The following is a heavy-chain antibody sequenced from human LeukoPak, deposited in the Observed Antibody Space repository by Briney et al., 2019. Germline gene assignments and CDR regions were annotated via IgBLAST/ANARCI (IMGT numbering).Heavy chain of an antibody. J-gene: IGHJ4*02. CDR3: AKAGIAVAGTFPILLFDY. Sequence: PGGSLRLSCAASGFTFSSYAMSWVRQAPGKGLEWVSAISGSGGSTYYADSVKGRFTISRDNSKNTLYLQMNSLRAEDTAVYYCAKAGIAVAGTFPILLFDYWGQGTLVTVSS. CDR1: GFTFSSYA. D-gene: IGHD6-19*01. CDR2: ISGSGGST. V-gene: IGHV3-23*01.